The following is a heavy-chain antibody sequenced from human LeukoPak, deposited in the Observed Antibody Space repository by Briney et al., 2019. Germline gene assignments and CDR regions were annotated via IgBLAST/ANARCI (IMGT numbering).Heavy chain of an antibody. CDR2: IYYSGRT. V-gene: IGHV4-4*02. D-gene: IGHD5-18*01. J-gene: IGHJ4*02. Sequence: PGGSLRLSCAASGFTFSNAWMSWVRQAPGKGLEWIGSIYYSGRTYYNPSLKSRVTISVDTSKNQFSLKLSSVTAADTAVYYCARDVDTAVDPNFDYWGQGTLVTVSS. CDR3: ARDVDTAVDPNFDY. CDR1: GFTFSNAW.